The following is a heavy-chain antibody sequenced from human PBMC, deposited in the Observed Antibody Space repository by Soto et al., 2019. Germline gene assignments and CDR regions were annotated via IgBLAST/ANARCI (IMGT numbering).Heavy chain of an antibody. Sequence: GASVKVSCKISGHTLTEFSIHWVRQAPGKGLEWMGGFDPEGGEAIYAQKWHGRVTVTEDTVTDTAYMELSGLRSEDTAVYYCATEDIVVVPAAIRVLDIWGQGTMVTVSS. V-gene: IGHV1-24*01. J-gene: IGHJ3*02. D-gene: IGHD2-2*01. CDR3: ATEDIVVVPAAIRVLDI. CDR1: GHTLTEFS. CDR2: FDPEGGEA.